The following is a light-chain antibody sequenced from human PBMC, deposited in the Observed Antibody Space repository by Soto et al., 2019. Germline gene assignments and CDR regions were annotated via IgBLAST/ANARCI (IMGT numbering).Light chain of an antibody. V-gene: IGLV1-40*01. Sequence: VLTQPPSVSGAPGRRVTISCTGSRSNMGAGYDVHWYQQLPGTAPKLLIYANNIRPSGVPGRFSGSKSGTSASLAITGLQAEDEADYYCRSYDSSMSGYVFRTGTKVTVL. CDR1: RSNMGAGYD. CDR2: ANN. CDR3: RSYDSSMSGYV. J-gene: IGLJ1*01.